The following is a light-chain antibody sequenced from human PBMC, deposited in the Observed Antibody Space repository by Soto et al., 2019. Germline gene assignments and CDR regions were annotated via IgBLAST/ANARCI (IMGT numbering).Light chain of an antibody. J-gene: IGKJ1*01. Sequence: EIVLTHSPGTLSLSPCEGATLSCSASQSVSSSSLAWYQQKPGQAPRLLMYGASSRATGIPDRFSGSGSGTDFTLTIRGLEPEDFAVYYCQQYGSSPPWTFGQGTKVDTK. CDR1: QSVSSSS. CDR3: QQYGSSPPWT. V-gene: IGKV3-20*01. CDR2: GAS.